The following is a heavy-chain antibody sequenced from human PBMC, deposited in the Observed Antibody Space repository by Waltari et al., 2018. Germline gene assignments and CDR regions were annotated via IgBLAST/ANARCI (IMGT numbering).Heavy chain of an antibody. D-gene: IGHD3-22*01. J-gene: IGHJ3*02. CDR3: ASRDDDVPTYYYDSSGFDI. Sequence: EVQLVETGGGLIQPGGSLRLSCAASGFTVSSNYMSWVRQAPGKGLEWVSGIYSGGRTYYADSVKGRFTISRDNSKNTLYLQMNSLRAEDTAVYYCASRDDDVPTYYYDSSGFDIWGQGTMVTVSS. CDR2: IYSGGRT. CDR1: GFTVSSNY. V-gene: IGHV3-53*02.